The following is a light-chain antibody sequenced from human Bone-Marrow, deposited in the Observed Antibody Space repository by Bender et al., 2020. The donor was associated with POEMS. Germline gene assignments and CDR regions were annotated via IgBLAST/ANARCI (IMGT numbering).Light chain of an antibody. V-gene: IGLV2-23*02. J-gene: IGLJ2*01. Sequence: QSALTQPTSVSGSPGQSITISCTGTSSDVGSHDLVSWYQQHPGKAPKCIIYEVTKRPSGVSDRFSGSKSGNTASLKISGLQSEDEADYYCCSYANNNTRIFGGGTKLTVL. CDR3: CSYANNNTRI. CDR2: EVT. CDR1: SSDVGSHDL.